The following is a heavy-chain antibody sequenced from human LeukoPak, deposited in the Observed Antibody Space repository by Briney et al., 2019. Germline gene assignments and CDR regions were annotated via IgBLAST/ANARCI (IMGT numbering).Heavy chain of an antibody. CDR1: GGTFSSYA. J-gene: IGHJ6*03. D-gene: IGHD3/OR15-3a*01. CDR2: IIPIFGTA. V-gene: IGHV1-69*05. Sequence: ASVKVSCKASGGTFSSYAISWVRQAPGQGLEWMGRIIPIFGTANYAQKFQGRVTITTDESTSTAYMELSSLRSEDTAVYYCAFMIFDYYMDVWGKGTTVTVSS. CDR3: AFMIFDYYMDV.